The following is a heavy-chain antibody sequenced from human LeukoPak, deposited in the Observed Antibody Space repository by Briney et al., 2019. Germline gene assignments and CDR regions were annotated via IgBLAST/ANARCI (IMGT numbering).Heavy chain of an antibody. CDR1: GFTFSSYA. Sequence: GGSLRLSCAASGFTFSSYAMHWVRQAPGKGLEWVAVISYDGSNKYYADSVKGRFTISRDNSKNTLYLQMNSLRAEDTAVYYCARDQTATTSLTDYWGQGTLVTVSS. V-gene: IGHV3-30*01. CDR2: ISYDGSNK. J-gene: IGHJ4*02. CDR3: ARDQTATTSLTDY. D-gene: IGHD5-24*01.